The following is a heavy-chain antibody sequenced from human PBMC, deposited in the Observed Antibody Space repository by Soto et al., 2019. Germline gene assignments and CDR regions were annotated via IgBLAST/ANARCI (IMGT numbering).Heavy chain of an antibody. CDR1: GCSISSGYD. Sequence: SATRSLTCAVSGCSISSGYDWGWIRQPPGKGLEWIGSIYHSVSTYYNPSLKSRVTISVDTSKNQFSLKLSSVTAADTAVYYCARALNWFDPWGQGSLVTVSS. D-gene: IGHD3-16*02. J-gene: IGHJ5*02. CDR2: IYHSVST. CDR3: ARALNWFDP. V-gene: IGHV4-38-2*01.